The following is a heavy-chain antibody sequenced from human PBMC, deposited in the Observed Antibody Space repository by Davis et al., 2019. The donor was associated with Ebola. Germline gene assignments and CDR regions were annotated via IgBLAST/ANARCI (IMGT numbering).Heavy chain of an antibody. CDR2: IDPSDSYT. D-gene: IGHD6-6*01. J-gene: IGHJ6*02. Sequence: GESLKISCKGSGYSFTSYWISWVRQMPGKGLEWMGRIDPSDSYTNYSPSFQGHVTISADKSISTAYLQWSSLKASDTAMYYCARLQIAARPVYYYGMDVWGQGTTVTVSS. CDR3: ARLQIAARPVYYYGMDV. V-gene: IGHV5-10-1*01. CDR1: GYSFTSYW.